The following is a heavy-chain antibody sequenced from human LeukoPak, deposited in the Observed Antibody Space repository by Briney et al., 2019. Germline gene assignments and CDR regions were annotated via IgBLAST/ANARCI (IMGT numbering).Heavy chain of an antibody. CDR1: GGSFSGYY. CDR2: INHSGST. D-gene: IGHD1-26*01. J-gene: IGHJ5*02. CDR3: ARGRGWWELLKSWFDP. Sequence: PSETLSLTCAVYGGSFSGYYWSWIRQPPGKGLEWIGEINHSGSTNYNPSLKSRVTISVDTSKNQFSLKLSSVTAADTAVHYCARGRGWWELLKSWFDPWGQGTLVTVSS. V-gene: IGHV4-34*01.